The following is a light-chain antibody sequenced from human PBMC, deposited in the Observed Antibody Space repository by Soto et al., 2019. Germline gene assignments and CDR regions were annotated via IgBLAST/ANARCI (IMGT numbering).Light chain of an antibody. J-gene: IGLJ1*01. V-gene: IGLV2-14*01. CDR2: DVS. CDR1: SSDVGGYNY. CDR3: SSYTSSSTPFL. Sequence: QSALTQPASVSGSPGQSITISCTGTSSDVGGYNYVSWYQQHPGKAPKLMIYDVSNRPSRVSNRFSGSKSGNTASLTISGLQAEDEADYYCSSYTSSSTPFLFGTGTKLTVL.